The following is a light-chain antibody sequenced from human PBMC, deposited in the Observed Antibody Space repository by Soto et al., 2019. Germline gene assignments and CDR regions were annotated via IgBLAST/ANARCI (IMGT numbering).Light chain of an antibody. CDR1: SSDVGSYNL. J-gene: IGLJ1*01. CDR3: CSYAGSSTSLYV. Sequence: QSVLTQPASVSGSPGQSITISCTGTSSDVGSYNLVSWYQQHPGKAPKLMIYEGSKRPSGVSNRFSGSKSGNTASLTIAGLQAEDDADYYCCSYAGSSTSLYVFGTGTKVPVL. V-gene: IGLV2-23*01. CDR2: EGS.